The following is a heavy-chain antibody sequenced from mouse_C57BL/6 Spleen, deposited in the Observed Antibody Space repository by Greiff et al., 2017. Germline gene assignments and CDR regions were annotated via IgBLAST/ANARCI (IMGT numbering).Heavy chain of an antibody. Sequence: EVQLQQSGPELVKPGASVKISCKASGYTFTDYYMNWVKQSHGKSLEWIGDINPNNGGTSYNQKFKGKATLTVDKSSSTAYMELRSLTSEDSAFYYCARRGLYGSSPFAYWGQGTLVTVSA. J-gene: IGHJ3*01. CDR1: GYTFTDYY. D-gene: IGHD1-1*01. V-gene: IGHV1-26*01. CDR3: ARRGLYGSSPFAY. CDR2: INPNNGGT.